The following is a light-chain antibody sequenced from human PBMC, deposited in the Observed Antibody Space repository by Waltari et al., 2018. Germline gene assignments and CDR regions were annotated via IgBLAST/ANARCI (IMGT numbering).Light chain of an antibody. CDR2: SAS. V-gene: IGKV3-11*01. CDR1: QSVSYS. CDR3: QQRSSWPRT. Sequence: EIVLTQSPATLSLSPGERATLSCRASQSVSYSLAWYQQKPGQTPRLLIDSASNRATGIPARFSGSGSGSDFTLTISSLEPEDFAVYYCQQRSSWPRTFGQGTKVEIK. J-gene: IGKJ1*01.